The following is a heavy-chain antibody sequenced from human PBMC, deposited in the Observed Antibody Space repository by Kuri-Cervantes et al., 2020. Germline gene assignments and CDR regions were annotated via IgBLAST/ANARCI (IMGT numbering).Heavy chain of an antibody. CDR2: IIPIFGTA. CDR3: ARDRQLVRYYYYYGMDV. Sequence: SVKVSCKASGGTFSSYAISWVRQAPGQGLEWMGGIIPIFGTANYAQKFQGRVTITADKSTSTAYMELSSLRSEDTAVYYCARDRQLVRYYYYYGMDVWGQGTTVTVSS. D-gene: IGHD6-13*01. J-gene: IGHJ6*02. CDR1: GGTFSSYA. V-gene: IGHV1-69*06.